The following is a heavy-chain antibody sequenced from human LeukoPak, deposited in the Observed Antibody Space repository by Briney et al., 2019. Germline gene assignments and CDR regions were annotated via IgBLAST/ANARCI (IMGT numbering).Heavy chain of an antibody. CDR1: GFSVNSNY. V-gene: IGHV3-53*01. CDR3: TREEVVVLDALDI. CDR2: IYSGGST. D-gene: IGHD2-2*01. Sequence: GGSLRLSCAASGFSVNSNYMSWVRQAPGKGLEWVLVIYSGGSTYYADSVKGRFTISRDNAKNSLYLQMNSLRAEDTAVYYCTREEVVVLDALDIWGQGTMVTVSS. J-gene: IGHJ3*02.